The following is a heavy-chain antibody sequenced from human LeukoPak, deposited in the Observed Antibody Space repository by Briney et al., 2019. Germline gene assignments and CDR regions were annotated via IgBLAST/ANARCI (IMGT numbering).Heavy chain of an antibody. J-gene: IGHJ3*02. CDR3: SRRERLGYTYGRGTLDI. CDR1: GFIVSSNY. Sequence: GGSLRLSCAASGFIVSSNYMSWVRQAPGKGLEWVSLIDSAGNTYYAESVKGRFTISRDNSKNALYLQMNSLRAEDTAVYYCSRRERLGYTYGRGTLDIWGQGTMVTVSS. D-gene: IGHD5-18*01. V-gene: IGHV3-66*01. CDR2: IDSAGNT.